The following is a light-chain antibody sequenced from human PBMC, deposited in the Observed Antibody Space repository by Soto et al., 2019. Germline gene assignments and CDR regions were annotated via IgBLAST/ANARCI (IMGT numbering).Light chain of an antibody. CDR1: SSNIGNNY. Sequence: QSVLTQPPSVSXAPGQKVTVSCSGSSSNIGNNYVSWYQKLPGTAPKLLIYDNNKRPSGTPDRFSGSRSGTSATLGITGLQTGDEADYYCGTWDDSLSAGIFGGGTKLTVL. CDR2: DNN. V-gene: IGLV1-51*01. J-gene: IGLJ2*01. CDR3: GTWDDSLSAGI.